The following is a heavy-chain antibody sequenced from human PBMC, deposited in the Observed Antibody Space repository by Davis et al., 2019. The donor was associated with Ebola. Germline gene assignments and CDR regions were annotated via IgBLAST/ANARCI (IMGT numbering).Heavy chain of an antibody. D-gene: IGHD2-2*01. J-gene: IGHJ3*02. Sequence: GESLKISCAASGFTFSSYWMSWVRQAPGKGLEWVANIKQDGSEKYYVDSVKGRFTISRDNAKNSLYLQMNSLRAEDTAVYYCARDQPVVVVPAANGNDAFDIWGQGTMVTVSS. V-gene: IGHV3-7*03. CDR1: GFTFSSYW. CDR3: ARDQPVVVVPAANGNDAFDI. CDR2: IKQDGSEK.